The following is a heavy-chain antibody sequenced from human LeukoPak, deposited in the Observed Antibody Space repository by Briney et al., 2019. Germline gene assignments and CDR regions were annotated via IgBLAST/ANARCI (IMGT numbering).Heavy chain of an antibody. D-gene: IGHD1-1*01. J-gene: IGHJ3*02. CDR2: MYYSGST. V-gene: IGHV4-39*07. Sequence: PSETLSLTCTVYGGSISRSSYYWGWIRQPPGKGLEWIGSMYYSGSTYYNPSLKSRVTISVDTSENQFSLKLSSVTAADTAVYYCARDPVQLERPGAFDIWGQGTMVTVSS. CDR3: ARDPVQLERPGAFDI. CDR1: GGSISRSSYY.